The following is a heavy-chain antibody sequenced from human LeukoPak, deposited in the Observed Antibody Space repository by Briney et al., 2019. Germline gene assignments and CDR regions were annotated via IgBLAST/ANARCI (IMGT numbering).Heavy chain of an antibody. CDR2: SRSDGPI. J-gene: IGHJ4*02. D-gene: IGHD1/OR15-1a*01. CDR1: GFTFRIFD. CDR3: AREGHWDNFDY. Sequence: GGSQRLSCAASGFTFRIFDMNWVRHAPGKGLEWLSMSRSDGPINHSDSVKGRFTISRDNADNSLYLQMNSLTAEDRAVYYCAREGHWDNFDYWGQGTLVTVSS. V-gene: IGHV3-48*03.